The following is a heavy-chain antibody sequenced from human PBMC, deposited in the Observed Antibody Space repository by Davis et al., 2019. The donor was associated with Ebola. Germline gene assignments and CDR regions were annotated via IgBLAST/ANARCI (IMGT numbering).Heavy chain of an antibody. CDR3: ARDPRVAGRIYYYYYGMDV. CDR1: GFTFSGSA. J-gene: IGHJ6*02. V-gene: IGHV3-73*01. D-gene: IGHD6-19*01. Sequence: GESLKISCAASGFTFSGSAMHWVRQASGKGLEWVGRIRSKANSYATAYAASVKGRFTISRNDSKNTLYLQMNSLRAEDTAVYYCARDPRVAGRIYYYYYGMDVWGQGTTVTVSS. CDR2: IRSKANSYAT.